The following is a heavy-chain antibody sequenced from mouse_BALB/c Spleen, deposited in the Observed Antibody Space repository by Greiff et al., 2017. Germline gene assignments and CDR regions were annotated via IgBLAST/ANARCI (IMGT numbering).Heavy chain of an antibody. J-gene: IGHJ1*01. CDR3: ARSYGNYVDFDV. CDR2: IYPYNGGT. V-gene: IGHV1S29*02. Sequence: EVQLQESGPELVKPGASVKISCKASGYTFTDYNMHWVKQSHGKSLEWIGYIYPYNGGTGYNQKFKSKATLTVDNSSSTAYMELRSLTSEDSAVYYCARSYGNYVDFDVWGAGTTVTVSS. CDR1: GYTFTDYN. D-gene: IGHD2-1*01.